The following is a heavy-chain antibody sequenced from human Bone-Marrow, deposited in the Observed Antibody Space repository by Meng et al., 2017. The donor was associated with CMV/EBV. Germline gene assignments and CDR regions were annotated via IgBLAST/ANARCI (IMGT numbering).Heavy chain of an antibody. D-gene: IGHD2-2*01. CDR1: GGSVSSGSYN. V-gene: IGHV4-61*01. CDR3: ARETGDCSSTSCSFFDY. Sequence: SEPLSLTCTVSGGSVSSGSYNWSWIRQPPGKGLEWIGYIYYSGSTNYNPSLKSRVTISVDTSKNQFSQKLSSVTAADTAVYYCARETGDCSSTSCSFFDYWGQGTLDTVSS. CDR2: IYYSGST. J-gene: IGHJ4*02.